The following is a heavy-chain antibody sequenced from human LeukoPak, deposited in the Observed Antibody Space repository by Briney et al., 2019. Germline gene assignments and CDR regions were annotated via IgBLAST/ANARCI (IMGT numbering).Heavy chain of an antibody. Sequence: PGGSLRLSCAASGFTFDDYAMHWVRQAPGKGLEWVSGISWNSGSIGYADSVKGRFTISRDNAKNSLYLQMNSLRAEDTTVYYCARVGIAVAGAFDGFDIWGQGTMVTVSS. D-gene: IGHD6-19*01. CDR2: ISWNSGSI. CDR3: ARVGIAVAGAFDGFDI. J-gene: IGHJ3*02. CDR1: GFTFDDYA. V-gene: IGHV3-9*01.